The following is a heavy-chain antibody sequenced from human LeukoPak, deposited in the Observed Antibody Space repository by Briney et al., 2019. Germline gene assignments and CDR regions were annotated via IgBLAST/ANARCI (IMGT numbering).Heavy chain of an antibody. Sequence: GGSLRLSCEASGFTFNNYDMHWVRQAPGKGLEWVANIKPDGSEKYYVDSVRGRFTVSRDNAKKSLYLQMNSLTAEDTAVYYCAREPSEFFDYWGQGTLVTVSS. CDR1: GFTFNNYD. CDR2: IKPDGSEK. J-gene: IGHJ4*02. CDR3: AREPSEFFDY. V-gene: IGHV3-7*01. D-gene: IGHD1-14*01.